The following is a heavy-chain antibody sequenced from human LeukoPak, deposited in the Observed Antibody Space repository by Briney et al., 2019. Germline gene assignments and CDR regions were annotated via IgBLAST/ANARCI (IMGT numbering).Heavy chain of an antibody. D-gene: IGHD6-25*01. CDR2: IIPIFGTA. Sequence: GASVKVSCKASGDTFISYAISWVRPAPGQGLEWMGGIIPIFGTANYAQKFQGRVTITADESTSTAYMELSSLRSEDTAVYYCARDSGYNWFDPWGQGTLVTVSS. CDR1: GDTFISYA. CDR3: ARDSGYNWFDP. V-gene: IGHV1-69*01. J-gene: IGHJ5*02.